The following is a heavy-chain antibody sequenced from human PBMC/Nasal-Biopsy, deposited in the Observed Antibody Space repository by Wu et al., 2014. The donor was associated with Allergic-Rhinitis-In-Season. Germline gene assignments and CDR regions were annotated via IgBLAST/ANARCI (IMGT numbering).Heavy chain of an antibody. J-gene: IGHJ3*02. CDR3: ASFHGGPNLGI. CDR2: SNHNEGT. CDR1: GDSISAYY. V-gene: IGHV4-34*01. D-gene: IGHD7-27*01. Sequence: TLSLTCTVSGDSISAYYWSWIRQPPGKGLEWIGESNHNEGTNYNPSLKSRVTISVDTSKNLFSLKLNSVTAADTAVYYCASFHGGPNLGIWGQGTMVTVS.